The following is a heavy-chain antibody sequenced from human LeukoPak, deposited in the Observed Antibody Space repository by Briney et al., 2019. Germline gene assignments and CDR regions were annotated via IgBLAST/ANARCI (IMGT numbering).Heavy chain of an antibody. CDR2: INNDGSST. CDR1: GFTFSSYW. Sequence: GGSLRLSCAASGFTFSSYWMPWVRQAPGKGLVWVSRINNDGSSTSYADSVKGRFTISSDNAKNTLYLQMNSLRAEDTAVYYCAGWVAAGNSDYWGQGTLVTVSS. J-gene: IGHJ4*02. CDR3: AGWVAAGNSDY. D-gene: IGHD6-13*01. V-gene: IGHV3-74*01.